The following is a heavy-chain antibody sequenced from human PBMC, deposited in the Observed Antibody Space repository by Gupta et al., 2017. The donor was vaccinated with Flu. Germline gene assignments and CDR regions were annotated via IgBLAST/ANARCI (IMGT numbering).Heavy chain of an antibody. D-gene: IGHD5-18*01. J-gene: IGHJ4*02. V-gene: IGHV3-11*01. CDR1: GFTFSHCY. Sequence: HVQLVESGGGLVKPGGSLTLSCAASGFTFSHCYMSWIRQAPGKGLEWISYISGTNTINYADYVRGRFTVSRDNAKKSLYLQMNGLRAEDTAVYFCASGFNYGYADYWGQGTLVTVSS. CDR2: ISGTNTI. CDR3: ASGFNYGYADY.